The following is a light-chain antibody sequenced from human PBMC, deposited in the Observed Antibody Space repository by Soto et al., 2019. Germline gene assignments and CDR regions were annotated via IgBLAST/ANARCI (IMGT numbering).Light chain of an antibody. J-gene: IGLJ1*01. Sequence: QSALTQPASVSGSPGQSITISCTGTSSDVGGYNFVTWYQQHPGEAPKLMIHDVSGRASGVPNRFSGSKSGTTASLTISGLQAEDEADYYCCSYASSTSYVFGTGTKLTVL. V-gene: IGLV2-14*03. CDR1: SSDVGGYNF. CDR2: DVS. CDR3: CSYASSTSYV.